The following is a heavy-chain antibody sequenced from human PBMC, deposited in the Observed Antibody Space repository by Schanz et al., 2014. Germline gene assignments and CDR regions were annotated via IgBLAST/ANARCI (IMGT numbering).Heavy chain of an antibody. J-gene: IGHJ6*02. D-gene: IGHD3-22*01. Sequence: LVQSGAEVKKPGASVKVSCKASGGTFSSFGINWVRQAPGQGLEWMGRIIPSLGLAKYEQKFQDKVTITADTSTTTAYMELSGLRSEDTAVYYCARDDRAYYYGMDVWGQGTTVTVSS. CDR2: IIPSLGLA. V-gene: IGHV1-69*04. CDR1: GGTFSSFG. CDR3: ARDDRAYYYGMDV.